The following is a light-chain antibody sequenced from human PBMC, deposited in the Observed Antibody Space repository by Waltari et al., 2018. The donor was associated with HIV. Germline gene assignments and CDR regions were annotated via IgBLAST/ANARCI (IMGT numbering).Light chain of an antibody. CDR1: SRHVGGYDW. J-gene: IGLJ2*01. CDR3: CSYADTSFVL. V-gene: IGLV2-11*02. Sequence: QSALTQRRPVSGPPGQSVTISWSGCSRHVGGYDWVPGYQPHPNKGPKLLIYDVTKRPSGVPDRFSGSKSGNTASLTISGLQAEDEADYYCCSYADTSFVLFGGRTTLTVL. CDR2: DVT.